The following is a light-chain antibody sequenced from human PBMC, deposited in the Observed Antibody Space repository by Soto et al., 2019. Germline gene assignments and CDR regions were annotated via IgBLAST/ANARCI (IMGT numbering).Light chain of an antibody. CDR1: SSDVGGYNY. J-gene: IGLJ1*01. CDR3: SSFAGTLFYV. Sequence: QSVLTQPPSASGSPGQSVTISCTETSSDVGGYNYVSWYQQHPGKAPKLMIYEVTRRPSGVPDRFSGSKSGNTASLTVSGLQAEDEADYFCSSFAGTLFYVFGTGTKVTVL. CDR2: EVT. V-gene: IGLV2-8*01.